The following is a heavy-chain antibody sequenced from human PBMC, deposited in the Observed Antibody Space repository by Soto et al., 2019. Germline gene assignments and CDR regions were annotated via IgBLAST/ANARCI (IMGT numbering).Heavy chain of an antibody. CDR3: ARDPMRRYYGSGSYYFDY. D-gene: IGHD3-10*01. V-gene: IGHV3-30-3*01. CDR1: GFTFSSYA. CDR2: ISYDGSNK. J-gene: IGHJ4*02. Sequence: QVQLVESGGGGVQPGRSLRLSCAASGFTFSSYAMHWVRQAPGKGLEWVAVISYDGSNKYYADSVKGRFTICRDNSKNTLYLQMNSLRAEDTAVYYCARDPMRRYYGSGSYYFDYWGQGTLVTVSS.